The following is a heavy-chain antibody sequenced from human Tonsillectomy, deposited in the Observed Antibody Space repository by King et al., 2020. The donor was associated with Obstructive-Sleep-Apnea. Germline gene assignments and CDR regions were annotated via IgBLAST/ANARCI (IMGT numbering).Heavy chain of an antibody. V-gene: IGHV3-30*02. CDR3: AKDRDPISTTGSFDY. CDR1: GFTFSSYG. J-gene: IGHJ4*02. D-gene: IGHD1-1*01. Sequence: VQLVESGGGVVQPGGSLRLSCAASGFTFSSYGIHWVRQAPGKGLEWVTFIRYDGSNKYYADSVKGRFTISRDYSKNMMYLQMNSLRAEDTAVYYCAKDRDPISTTGSFDYWGQGTLVTVSS. CDR2: IRYDGSNK.